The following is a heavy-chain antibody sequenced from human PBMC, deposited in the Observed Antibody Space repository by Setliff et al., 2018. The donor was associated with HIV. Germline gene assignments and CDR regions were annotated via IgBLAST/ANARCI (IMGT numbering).Heavy chain of an antibody. CDR3: ARGLYGDYGGDLNWLDP. Sequence: ASVKVSCKTSGYNFDNYAINWVRQAPGQGLEWMGWINANSGSPTYAQAFTGRFLFSVDTVVATAYLQINNLKTEDTAVYFCARGLYGDYGGDLNWLDPWGHGTRVTVSS. D-gene: IGHD4-17*01. CDR1: GYNFDNYA. CDR2: INANSGSP. V-gene: IGHV7-4-1*02. J-gene: IGHJ5*02.